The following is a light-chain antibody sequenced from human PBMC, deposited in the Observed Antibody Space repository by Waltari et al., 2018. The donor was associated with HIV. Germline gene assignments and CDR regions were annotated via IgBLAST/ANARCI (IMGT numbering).Light chain of an antibody. CDR3: QQYYSNSWT. J-gene: IGKJ1*01. V-gene: IGKV4-1*01. CDR1: PTVLYISNNRNY. Sequence: DIVMTQSPDSLTLSLGERATISCKSSPTVLYISNNRNYLAWYQQKPGQPPKLLIYWASTRESGVPDRFSGSGSGTDFTLTINNLQAEDVAVYYCQQYYSNSWTFGQGTKVEL. CDR2: WAS.